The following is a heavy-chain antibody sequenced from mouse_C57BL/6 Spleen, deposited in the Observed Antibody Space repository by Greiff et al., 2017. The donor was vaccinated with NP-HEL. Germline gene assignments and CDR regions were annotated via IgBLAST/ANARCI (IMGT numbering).Heavy chain of an antibody. V-gene: IGHV1-78*01. J-gene: IGHJ3*01. CDR3: ARGSYYDYPPVGFAY. Sequence: VQLQQSDAELVKPGASVKISCKVSGYTFTDHTIHWMKQRPEQGLEWIGYIYPRDGSTKYNEKFKGKATLTADKSSSTAYMQLNSLTSEDSAVYFCARGSYYDYPPVGFAYWGQGTLVTVSA. CDR2: IYPRDGST. CDR1: GYTFTDHT. D-gene: IGHD2-4*01.